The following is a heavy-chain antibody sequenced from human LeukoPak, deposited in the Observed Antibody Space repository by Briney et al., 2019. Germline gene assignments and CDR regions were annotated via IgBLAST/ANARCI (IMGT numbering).Heavy chain of an antibody. J-gene: IGHJ4*02. D-gene: IGHD1-26*01. CDR1: GYTFTSYY. Sequence: ASVKVSCKASGYTFTSYYMHWVRQAPGQGLEWMGIINPSGGSTSYAQKFQGRVTMTRGTSTSTVYMELSSLRSEDTAVYYCASGELVGAPDYWGQGTLVTVSS. CDR3: ASGELVGAPDY. V-gene: IGHV1-46*01. CDR2: INPSGGST.